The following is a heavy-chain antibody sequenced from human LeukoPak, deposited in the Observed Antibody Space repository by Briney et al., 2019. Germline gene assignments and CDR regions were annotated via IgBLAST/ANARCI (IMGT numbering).Heavy chain of an antibody. V-gene: IGHV1-2*02. CDR3: VRDRAGYYDMGGIWYYFDY. D-gene: IGHD3-22*01. CDR2: INPNSGGT. J-gene: IGHJ4*02. CDR1: GYTFTGYY. Sequence: ASVKVSCKASGYTFTGYYMHWVRQAPGQGLEWMGWINPNSGGTNYAQKFQGRVTMTRDTSNSTAYMELSRLRSDDTAVYYCVRDRAGYYDMGGIWYYFDYWGQGTLVTVSS.